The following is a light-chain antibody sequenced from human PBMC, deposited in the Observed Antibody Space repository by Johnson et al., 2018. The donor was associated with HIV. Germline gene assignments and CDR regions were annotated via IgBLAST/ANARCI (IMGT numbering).Light chain of an antibody. CDR2: ENN. CDR3: GALDAGLSVVHV. Sequence: QSVLTQPPSVSAAPGQKVTISCSGSTSNIGNKYVSWYQHLPGTAPKLLIYENNKRPSGIPDRFSGSKSGTTATLVISGLQTGDEADYYCGALDAGLSVVHVVGTGTMVTVL. CDR1: TSNIGNKY. J-gene: IGLJ1*01. V-gene: IGLV1-51*02.